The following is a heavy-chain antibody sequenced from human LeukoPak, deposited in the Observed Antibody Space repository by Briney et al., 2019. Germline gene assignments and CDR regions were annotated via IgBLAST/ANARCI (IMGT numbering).Heavy chain of an antibody. CDR1: GFSISSGCYY. D-gene: IGHD3-22*01. V-gene: IGHV4-61*02. CDR3: ARGPYSYDSSGAFDI. J-gene: IGHJ3*02. Sequence: PSETLSLTCTVSGFSISSGCYYWSWIGQPPGKGLESIGRIASSGSTNYNPSLKSLATITVDTSKYKLPLKLSSVTAADTAVYFCARGPYSYDSSGAFDIWGQGTMVTVSS. CDR2: IASSGST.